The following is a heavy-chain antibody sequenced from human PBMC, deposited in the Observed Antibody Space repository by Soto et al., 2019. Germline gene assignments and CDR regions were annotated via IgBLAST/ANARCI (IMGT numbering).Heavy chain of an antibody. CDR3: ARILGASLDY. Sequence: PSETLSLTCAVYGGSFSGYYWSWIRQPPGKGLEWIGEIKHSGSTNYNPSLKSRVTISVDTSKNQFSLKLSSVTAADTAVYYCARILGASLDYWGQGTLVTVSS. D-gene: IGHD1-26*01. CDR1: GGSFSGYY. CDR2: IKHSGST. J-gene: IGHJ4*02. V-gene: IGHV4-34*01.